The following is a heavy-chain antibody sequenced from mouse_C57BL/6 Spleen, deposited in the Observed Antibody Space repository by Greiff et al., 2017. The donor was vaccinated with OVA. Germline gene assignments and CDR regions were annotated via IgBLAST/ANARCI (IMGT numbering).Heavy chain of an antibody. V-gene: IGHV1-69*01. D-gene: IGHD3-3*01. J-gene: IGHJ1*03. Sequence: VQLQPPGAELVMPGASVKLSCKASGYTFTSYWMHWVKQRPGQGLEWIGEIDPSDRYTNYNQKFKGTSPLTVDKSSSTAYMQLSSLASEDAAVYYCARGRYVEVWGTGTTVTVSS. CDR3: ARGRYVEV. CDR1: GYTFTSYW. CDR2: IDPSDRYT.